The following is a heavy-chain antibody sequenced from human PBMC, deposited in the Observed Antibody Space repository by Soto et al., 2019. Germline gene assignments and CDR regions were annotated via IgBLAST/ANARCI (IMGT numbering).Heavy chain of an antibody. Sequence: SETLSLTCTVSGASISGFYWSWIRKSAGKGLEWIGRIYATGTTDYNPSLKSRVMMSVDTSKKQFSMRLRSVTAADTAVYYCVRDGTKTLRDWFDPWGQGISVTVSS. V-gene: IGHV4-4*07. CDR3: VRDGTKTLRDWFDP. CDR1: GASISGFY. D-gene: IGHD1-1*01. CDR2: IYATGTT. J-gene: IGHJ5*02.